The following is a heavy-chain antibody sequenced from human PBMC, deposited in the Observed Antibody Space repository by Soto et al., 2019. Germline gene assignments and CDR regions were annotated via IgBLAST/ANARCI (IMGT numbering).Heavy chain of an antibody. CDR3: ARLVYDTRLNYMYFDF. V-gene: IGHV4-4*02. J-gene: IGHJ4*02. CDR2: IYHSGST. Sequence: SETLSLTCTVSGGSISSSNWWSWARQPPGKGLEWIGEIYHSGSTNYNPSLKSRVTISVDKSKNQFSLKLSSVTAADTAIYFCARLVYDTRLNYMYFDFWGQGALVTVSS. D-gene: IGHD3-10*01. CDR1: GGSISSSNW.